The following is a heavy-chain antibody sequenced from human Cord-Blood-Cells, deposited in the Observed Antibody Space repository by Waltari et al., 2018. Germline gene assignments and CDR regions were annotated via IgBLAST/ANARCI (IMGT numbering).Heavy chain of an antibody. CDR2: IYYSGST. CDR1: GGSISSSSYY. V-gene: IGHV4-39*01. CDR3: ASVVTGDAFDI. Sequence: QLQLQESGPGLVKPSETLSLTCTVSGGSISSSSYYWGWIRQPPGKGLEWIGCIYYSGSTYYNPSLKSRVTISVDTSKNQFSLKLSSVTAADTAVYYCASVVTGDAFDIWGQGTMVTVSS. D-gene: IGHD7-27*01. J-gene: IGHJ3*02.